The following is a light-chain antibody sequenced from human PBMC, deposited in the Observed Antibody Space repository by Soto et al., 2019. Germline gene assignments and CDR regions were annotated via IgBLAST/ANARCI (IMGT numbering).Light chain of an antibody. CDR2: DIS. Sequence: QSVLAQPASVSGSPGQSITISCTGNSSYVGRYDFVSWFQQHPGKAPKLMIYDISILPSGVSDHFSGSKSGNTASLTISGLQAEDEADYYCSSYTTSSTFVFGTGTKVTVL. J-gene: IGLJ1*01. V-gene: IGLV2-14*01. CDR3: SSYTTSSTFV. CDR1: SSYVGRYDF.